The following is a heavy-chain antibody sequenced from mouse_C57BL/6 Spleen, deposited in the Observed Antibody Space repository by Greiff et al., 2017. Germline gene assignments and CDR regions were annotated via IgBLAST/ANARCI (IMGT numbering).Heavy chain of an antibody. CDR3: AITTVVVFDY. CDR1: GFTFSDYG. CDR2: ISSGSSTI. D-gene: IGHD1-1*01. V-gene: IGHV5-17*01. Sequence: EVQLVESGGGLVKPGGSLKLSCAASGFTFSDYGMHWVRQAPEQGLEWVAYISSGSSTIYYADTVKGRFTLSRDNAKNTLFLQMTSLRSEDTAMYYCAITTVVVFDYWGEGTTLTVSS. J-gene: IGHJ2*01.